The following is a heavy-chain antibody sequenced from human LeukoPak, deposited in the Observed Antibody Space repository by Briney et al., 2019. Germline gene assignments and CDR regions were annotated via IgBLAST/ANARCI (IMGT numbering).Heavy chain of an antibody. D-gene: IGHD3-3*01. V-gene: IGHV3-23*01. CDR3: AKAYDFWNGYSTDAFDI. CDR2: ISGSGGST. CDR1: GFTFSSYA. J-gene: IGHJ3*02. Sequence: KAGGSLRLSCAASGFTFSSYAMSWVRQAPGKGLEWVSAISGSGGSTYYADSVKGRFTISRDNSKNTLYLQMNSLRAEDTAVYYCAKAYDFWNGYSTDAFDIWGQGTMVTVSS.